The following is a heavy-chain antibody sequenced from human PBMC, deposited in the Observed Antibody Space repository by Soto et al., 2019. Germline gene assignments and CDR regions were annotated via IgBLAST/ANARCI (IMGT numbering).Heavy chain of an antibody. Sequence: QVQLQESGPGLVKPSQTLSLTCTVSGGSSSSGGYYWSWIRQHPGKGLEWIGYIYYSGSTYYNPSLKSRVTISVDTSQNQFSLKLSSVTAADTAVYYCARGVTIVRGVIHTPYFDYWGQGTLVTVSS. CDR1: GGSSSSGGYY. CDR2: IYYSGST. CDR3: ARGVTIVRGVIHTPYFDY. D-gene: IGHD3-10*01. V-gene: IGHV4-31*03. J-gene: IGHJ4*02.